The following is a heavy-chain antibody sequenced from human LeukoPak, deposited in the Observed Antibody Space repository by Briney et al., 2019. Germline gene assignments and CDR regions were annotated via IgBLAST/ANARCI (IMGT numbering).Heavy chain of an antibody. CDR2: INPNSGGT. D-gene: IGHD3-9*01. CDR1: GYTFTVYY. CDR3: GRDSRSSMTGGLFQYYGTDV. Sequence: ASVKVSCKASGYTFTVYYMHWVRQAPGQGLEWMGWINPNSGGTNYAQKFQGRVTMTRDTSITTAYMELSRLRSDDTAVYYCGRDSRSSMTGGLFQYYGTDVWGQGTTVTVSS. V-gene: IGHV1-2*02. J-gene: IGHJ6*02.